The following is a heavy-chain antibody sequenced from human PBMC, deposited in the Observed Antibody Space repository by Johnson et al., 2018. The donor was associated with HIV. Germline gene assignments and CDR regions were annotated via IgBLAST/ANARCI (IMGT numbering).Heavy chain of an antibody. CDR2: ISYDGSNK. CDR3: VRPAAAGRDDAFDI. Sequence: WVAVISYDGSNKYYADSVKGRFTISRDNSKNTLYLQMNSLRAEDTAVYYCVRPAAAGRDDAFDIWGQGTMVTVSS. V-gene: IGHV3-30*01. D-gene: IGHD6-13*01. J-gene: IGHJ3*02.